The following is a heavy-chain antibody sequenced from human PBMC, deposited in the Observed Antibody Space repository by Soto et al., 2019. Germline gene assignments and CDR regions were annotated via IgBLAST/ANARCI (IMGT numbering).Heavy chain of an antibody. V-gene: IGHV1-46*01. CDR2: IDPSSGSP. J-gene: IGHJ4*02. D-gene: IGHD5-12*01. CDR1: GYMFTSYY. Sequence: QVQLVQSGAEVKKPGASVKVSCKASGYMFTSYYMHWVRQAPGQGLEWMGIIDPSSGSPKYAQKFQVRVTMTRDTSTNTVYMDLSSLRSEDTAVYYCAREMATIRGVYFDYWGQGTLVTVSS. CDR3: AREMATIRGVYFDY.